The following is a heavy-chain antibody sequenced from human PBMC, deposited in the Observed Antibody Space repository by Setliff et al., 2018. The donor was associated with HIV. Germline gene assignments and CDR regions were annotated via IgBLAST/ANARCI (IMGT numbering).Heavy chain of an antibody. V-gene: IGHV4-59*01. CDR3: ARAIGHYYDSSGYYLRTYFDH. CDR2: IYYSGST. Sequence: TLSLTCTVSGGALSSYYWSWIRQPPGKGLEWIGYIYYSGSTKYNPSLKSRVTISLDTPRNQFSLKLSSVTAADTAVYYCARAIGHYYDSSGYYLRTYFDHWGQRNLVTVSS. CDR1: GGALSSYY. J-gene: IGHJ4*02. D-gene: IGHD3-22*01.